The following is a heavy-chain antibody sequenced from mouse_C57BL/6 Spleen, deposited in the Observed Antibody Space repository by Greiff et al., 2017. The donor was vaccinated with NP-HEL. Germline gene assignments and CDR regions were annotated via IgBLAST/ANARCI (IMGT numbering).Heavy chain of an antibody. V-gene: IGHV1-59*01. J-gene: IGHJ2*01. D-gene: IGHD2-10*02. CDR3: ARSGYGNFGYFDY. CDR2: IDPSDSYT. CDR1: GYTFTSYW. Sequence: QVQLQQPGAELVRPGPSVKLSCKASGYTFTSYWMHWVKQRPGQGLEWIGVIDPSDSYTNYNQKFKGKATLTVDTSSSTAYMQLSSLTSEDSAVYYCARSGYGNFGYFDYWGQGTTLTVSS.